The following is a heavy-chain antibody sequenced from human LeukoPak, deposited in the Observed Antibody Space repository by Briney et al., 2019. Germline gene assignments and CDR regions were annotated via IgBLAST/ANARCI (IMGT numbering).Heavy chain of an antibody. CDR2: MNPNSGNT. V-gene: IGHV1-8*03. CDR1: GYTFTSYD. D-gene: IGHD2-2*01. J-gene: IGHJ5*02. CDR3: ARVIVVVPAAKVWFDP. Sequence: ASVKVSCKASGYTFTSYDINWVRQATGQGLEWMGWMNPNSGNTGYAQKFQGRVTITRNTSISTAYMELSGLRSEDTAVYYCARVIVVVPAAKVWFDPWGQGTRVTVSS.